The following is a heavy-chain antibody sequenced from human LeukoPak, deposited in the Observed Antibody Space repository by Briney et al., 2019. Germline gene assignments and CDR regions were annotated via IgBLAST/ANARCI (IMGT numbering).Heavy chain of an antibody. Sequence: SETLSLTCTVSGGSISSGSYYWSWIRQPAGKGLEWIGRIYTSGSTNYNPSLKSRVTISVDTSKNQFSLKLSSVTAADTAVYYCARGDLNWFDPWGQGTLVTVSS. D-gene: IGHD3/OR15-3a*01. CDR2: IYTSGST. CDR3: ARGDLNWFDP. J-gene: IGHJ5*02. CDR1: GGSISSGSYY. V-gene: IGHV4-61*02.